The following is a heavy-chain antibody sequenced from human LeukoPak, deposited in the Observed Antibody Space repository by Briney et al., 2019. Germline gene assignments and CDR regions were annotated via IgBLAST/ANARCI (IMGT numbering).Heavy chain of an antibody. J-gene: IGHJ4*02. Sequence: PSETLSLTCTVSDDSMSDYYRGWIRQPPGKGLEWIGYFYNSGRSTYNPSLKSRVTISADTSKNHFSLKLNSVTTADTAVYYCTRGAGWLIDYWGQGILVTVSS. CDR2: FYNSGRS. CDR1: DDSMSDYY. V-gene: IGHV4-59*01. CDR3: TRGAGWLIDY. D-gene: IGHD3-16*01.